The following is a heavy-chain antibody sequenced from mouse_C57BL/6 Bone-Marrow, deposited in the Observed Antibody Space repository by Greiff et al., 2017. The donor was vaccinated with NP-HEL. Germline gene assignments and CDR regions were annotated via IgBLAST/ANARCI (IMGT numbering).Heavy chain of an antibody. D-gene: IGHD2-2*01. CDR2: IRNKANGYTT. Sequence: DVMLVESGGGLVQPGGSLSLSCAASGFTFTDYYMSWVRQPPGKALEWLGFIRNKANGYTTEYSASVKGRFTISRDNSQSILYLQMNALRAEDSATYYCARLGGYDFDYWGQGTTLTVSS. CDR1: GFTFTDYY. V-gene: IGHV7-3*01. CDR3: ARLGGYDFDY. J-gene: IGHJ2*01.